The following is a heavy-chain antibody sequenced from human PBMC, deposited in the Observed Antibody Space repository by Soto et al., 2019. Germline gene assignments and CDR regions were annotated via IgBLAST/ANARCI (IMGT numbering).Heavy chain of an antibody. Sequence: ASVKVSCKASGGTFSSYAISWVRQAPGQGLEWMGGSSAIIGTTNDAQKLQGRVTMTTDKSTSTAYMELRSLRSDDTAVYYCARLGYYDFWSGYYVFDIWGQGTTVTVS. D-gene: IGHD3-3*01. CDR1: GGTFSSYA. V-gene: IGHV1-18*01. CDR2: SSAIIGTT. CDR3: ARLGYYDFWSGYYVFDI. J-gene: IGHJ3*02.